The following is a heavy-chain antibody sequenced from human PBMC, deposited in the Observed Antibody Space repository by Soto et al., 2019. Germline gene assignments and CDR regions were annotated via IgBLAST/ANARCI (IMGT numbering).Heavy chain of an antibody. CDR2: IWYDGSNK. V-gene: IGHV3-33*01. CDR3: ARDSSGYSYGSDY. D-gene: IGHD5-18*01. CDR1: GFTFSSYG. Sequence: PGGSLRLSCAASGFTFSSYGMHWVRQAPGKGLEWVAAIWYDGSNKYYADSVKGRFTISRDNSKNTLYLQMNSLRAEDTAVYYCARDSSGYSYGSDYWGQGTLVTVSS. J-gene: IGHJ4*02.